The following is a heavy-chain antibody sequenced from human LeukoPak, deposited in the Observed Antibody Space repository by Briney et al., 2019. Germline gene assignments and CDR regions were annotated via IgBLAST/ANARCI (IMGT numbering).Heavy chain of an antibody. CDR1: GSTVSSYW. V-gene: IGHV3-7*03. CDR3: ARENNIVVVPADFDY. CDR2: IKQDGSEK. D-gene: IGHD2-2*01. Sequence: GGSLRLSCAASGSTVSSYWMGCVRQAPGGGLGWVANIKQDGSEKYYVDSVRGRFTISRDNAKNSLYLQMNSLRAEDTAVYYCARENNIVVVPADFDYWGQGTLVTVSS. J-gene: IGHJ4*02.